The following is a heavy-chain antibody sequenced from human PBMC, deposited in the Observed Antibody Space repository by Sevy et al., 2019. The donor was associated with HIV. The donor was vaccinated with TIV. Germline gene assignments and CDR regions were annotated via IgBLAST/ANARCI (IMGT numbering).Heavy chain of an antibody. CDR1: GLTFSSYW. CDR2: IYADGSIT. V-gene: IGHV3-74*01. D-gene: IGHD1-26*01. Sequence: GGSLRLSCAASGLTFSSYWMHWVRQAPGKGLVWMSRIYADGSITSYVDSVEGRFTISRDNARNTLYLQMNSLRAEDTAVYYCARASGGTYPEKFDHWGQGTLVTVSS. CDR3: ARASGGTYPEKFDH. J-gene: IGHJ4*02.